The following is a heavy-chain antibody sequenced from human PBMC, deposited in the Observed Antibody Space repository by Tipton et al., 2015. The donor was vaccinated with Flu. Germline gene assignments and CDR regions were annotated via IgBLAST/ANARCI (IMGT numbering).Heavy chain of an antibody. Sequence: QLVQSGAEVKRPGASVKVSCEASGYTFTNYGISWVRQAPGQGLEWMGWISAYNGNTNFAQKFQDRVTMTTDTSTSTVYLDLRDLRYDDTAVYYCARLSYYDVDLKNFYFDYWGQGALVTVSS. D-gene: IGHD3-10*02. CDR3: ARLSYYDVDLKNFYFDY. V-gene: IGHV1-18*04. CDR1: GYTFTNYG. CDR2: ISAYNGNT. J-gene: IGHJ4*02.